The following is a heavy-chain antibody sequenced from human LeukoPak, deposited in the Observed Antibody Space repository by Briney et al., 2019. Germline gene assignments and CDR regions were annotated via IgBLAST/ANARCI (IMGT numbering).Heavy chain of an antibody. CDR2: FDPEDGET. CDR3: ATDSPIVVIPYGAFDI. Sequence: ASVKVSCKVSGYNLTELSMHWVRQAPGKGLEWMGGFDPEDGETIYAQKFQGRVTMTEDTSTDTAYMELSSLRSEDTAVYYCATDSPIVVIPYGAFDIWGQGTMVTVSS. D-gene: IGHD3-22*01. CDR1: GYNLTELS. J-gene: IGHJ3*02. V-gene: IGHV1-24*01.